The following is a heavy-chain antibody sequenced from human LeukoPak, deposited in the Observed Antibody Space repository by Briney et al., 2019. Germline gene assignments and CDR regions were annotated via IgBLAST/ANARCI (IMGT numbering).Heavy chain of an antibody. CDR3: ARGIYYLIEY. Sequence: SETLSLTCAVSGYSISSGDYWGWIRQSPGKGLEWIGNIFHSGSTYHNPSLKSRVTISVDTSKNEFSLKLSSVTAADTAVYYCARGIYYLIEYWGQGTLVTVST. CDR2: IFHSGST. CDR1: GYSISSGDY. D-gene: IGHD3-10*01. V-gene: IGHV4-38-2*01. J-gene: IGHJ4*02.